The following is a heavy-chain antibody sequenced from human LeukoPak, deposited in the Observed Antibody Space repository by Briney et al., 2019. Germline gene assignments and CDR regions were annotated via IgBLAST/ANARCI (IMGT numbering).Heavy chain of an antibody. V-gene: IGHV4-39*07. Sequence: SETLSLTCTVSGGSISSSSYYWGWIRQPPGKGLEWIGSIYYSGSTYYNPSLKSRVTISVDTSKNQFSLKLNSVTAADTAVYSCPRDDHSPHYHYAMGVWGQGITVTASS. D-gene: IGHD4-11*01. CDR1: GGSISSSSYY. J-gene: IGHJ6*02. CDR2: IYYSGST. CDR3: PRDDHSPHYHYAMGV.